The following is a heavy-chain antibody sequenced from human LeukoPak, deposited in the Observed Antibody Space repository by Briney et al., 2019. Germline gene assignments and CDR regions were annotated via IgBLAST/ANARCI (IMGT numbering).Heavy chain of an antibody. Sequence: GGSLRLSCAASGLTLSSYWMSWVRQAPGKGLEWVANIKQDGSEKYHVDSVKGRFTISRDNAKNSLYLQMNSLRAEDTAVYYCARVGYDFWSGYYNPYYFDYWGQGTLVTVSS. J-gene: IGHJ4*02. CDR2: IKQDGSEK. CDR3: ARVGYDFWSGYYNPYYFDY. CDR1: GLTLSSYW. D-gene: IGHD3-3*01. V-gene: IGHV3-7*01.